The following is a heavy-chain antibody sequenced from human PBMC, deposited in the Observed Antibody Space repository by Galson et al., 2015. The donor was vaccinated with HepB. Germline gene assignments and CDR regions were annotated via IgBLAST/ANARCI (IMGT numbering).Heavy chain of an antibody. CDR1: GFTFSSYD. Sequence: SLRLSCAASGFTFSSYDMHWVRQATGKGLEWVSAIGTAGDTYYPGSVKGRFTISRENAKNSLYLQMNSLRAGDTAVYYCARRGLDYGGNSDGMDVWGQGTTVTVSS. V-gene: IGHV3-13*01. J-gene: IGHJ6*02. CDR3: ARRGLDYGGNSDGMDV. CDR2: IGTAGDT. D-gene: IGHD4-23*01.